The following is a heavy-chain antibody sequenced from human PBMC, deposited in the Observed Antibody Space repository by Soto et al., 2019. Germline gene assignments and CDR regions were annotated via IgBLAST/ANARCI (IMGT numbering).Heavy chain of an antibody. CDR3: ARKPSGSWPIDY. CDR2: ISSGGGTT. Sequence: GGSLRLSCAASGFTFSTYAMSWVRQAPGKGLEWVSVISSGGGTTFYADSVKGRFTISRDNSGDTLYMQMNSLRADDTAVYYCARKPSGSWPIDYWGQGTLVTVSS. D-gene: IGHD6-13*01. J-gene: IGHJ4*02. CDR1: GFTFSTYA. V-gene: IGHV3-23*01.